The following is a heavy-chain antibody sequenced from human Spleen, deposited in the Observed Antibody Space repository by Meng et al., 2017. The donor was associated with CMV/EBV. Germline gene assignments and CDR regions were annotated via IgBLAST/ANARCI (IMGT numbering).Heavy chain of an antibody. Sequence: GESLKISCAASGFTFSSYAMSWVRQAPGKGLEWVSAISGSGGSTYYADSVKGRFTISRDNSKNSLYLQMNSLRAEDTAVYYCARDEGDDYSTPSGGMDVWGQGTTVTVSS. CDR1: GFTFSSYA. J-gene: IGHJ6*02. CDR2: ISGSGGST. CDR3: ARDEGDDYSTPSGGMDV. V-gene: IGHV3-23*01. D-gene: IGHD4-11*01.